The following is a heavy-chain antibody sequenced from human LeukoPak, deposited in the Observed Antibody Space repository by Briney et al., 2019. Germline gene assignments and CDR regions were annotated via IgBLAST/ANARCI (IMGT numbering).Heavy chain of an antibody. J-gene: IGHJ5*02. CDR3: ASTRIVGYCSSTSCHPQKYNWFDP. CDR1: GGSISSYY. Sequence: PSETLSLTCTVSGGSISSYYWSWIRQPPGKGLEWIGYIYYSGSTNYNPSLKSRVTISVDTSKNQFSLKLSSVTAADTAVYYCASTRIVGYCSSTSCHPQKYNWFDPWGQGTLVTVSS. V-gene: IGHV4-59*01. D-gene: IGHD2-2*01. CDR2: IYYSGST.